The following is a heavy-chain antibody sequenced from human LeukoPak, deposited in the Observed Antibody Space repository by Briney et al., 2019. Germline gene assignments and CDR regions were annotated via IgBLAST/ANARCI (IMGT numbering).Heavy chain of an antibody. CDR3: ARSLHYSSGASDF. D-gene: IGHD3-22*01. Sequence: GGSLRLSCAASGFTFSDYYMSWIRQAPGKGLEWLSYISSSSAYANYADSVKGRFTISRDNAKKSLYLQTSSLRADDTAVYYCARSLHYSSGASDFWGQGTLVTVSS. V-gene: IGHV3-11*03. CDR2: ISSSSAYA. CDR1: GFTFSDYY. J-gene: IGHJ4*02.